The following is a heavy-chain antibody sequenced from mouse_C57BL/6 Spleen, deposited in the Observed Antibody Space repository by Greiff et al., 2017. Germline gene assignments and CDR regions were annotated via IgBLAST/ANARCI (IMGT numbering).Heavy chain of an antibody. CDR1: GYTFTSYW. CDR2: IYPGNSDT. V-gene: IGHV1-5*01. CDR3: TEGPYYYSSSLDY. D-gene: IGHD1-1*01. Sequence: EVQRVESGTVLVRPGASVKMSCKTSGYTFTSYWMHWVKQRPGQGLEWIGAIYPGNSDTSYNQKFKGKAKLTAVTSASTAYMELSSLTNEDSAVYYGTEGPYYYSSSLDYWGQGTTLTVSS. J-gene: IGHJ2*01.